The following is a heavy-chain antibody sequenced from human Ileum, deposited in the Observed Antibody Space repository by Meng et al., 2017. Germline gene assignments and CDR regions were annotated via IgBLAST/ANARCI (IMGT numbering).Heavy chain of an antibody. Sequence: GGSLRLSCAASGFTFSSYWMSWVRQAPGKGLEWVANIKQDGSEKYYVDSVKGRFTISRDNAKNSLYLQMNSLRAEDTAVYYCARDRGLGYCSSTSCYTPIVSDYWGQGTLVTVSS. CDR1: GFTFSSYW. D-gene: IGHD2-2*02. CDR2: IKQDGSEK. V-gene: IGHV3-7*01. CDR3: ARDRGLGYCSSTSCYTPIVSDY. J-gene: IGHJ4*02.